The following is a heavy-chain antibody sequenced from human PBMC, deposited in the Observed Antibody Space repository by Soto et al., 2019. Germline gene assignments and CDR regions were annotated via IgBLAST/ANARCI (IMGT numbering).Heavy chain of an antibody. D-gene: IGHD3-22*01. CDR1: GFTFSSYA. CDR2: ISYDGSNK. V-gene: IGHV3-30-3*01. CDR3: ARGDMDYYDSSGYYPFDY. Sequence: GGSLRLSCAASGFTFSSYAMHWVRQAPGKGLEWVAVISYDGSNKYYADSVKGRFTISRDNSKNTLYLQMNSLRAEDTAVYYCARGDMDYYDSSGYYPFDYWGQGTLVTVSS. J-gene: IGHJ4*02.